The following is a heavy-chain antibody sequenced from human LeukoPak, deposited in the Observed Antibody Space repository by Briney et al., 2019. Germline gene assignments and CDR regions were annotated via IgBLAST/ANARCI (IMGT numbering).Heavy chain of an antibody. CDR3: AKKVESKWFDP. CDR1: GGSISSYY. CDR2: IYYSGST. V-gene: IGHV4-59*01. D-gene: IGHD1-1*01. J-gene: IGHJ5*02. Sequence: SETLSLTCTVSGGSISSYYWSWIRRPPGKGLEWIGYIYYSGSTNYNPSLKSRVTISVDTSKNQFSLKLTSVTAADTAVYYCAKKVESKWFDPWGQGTLVTVSS.